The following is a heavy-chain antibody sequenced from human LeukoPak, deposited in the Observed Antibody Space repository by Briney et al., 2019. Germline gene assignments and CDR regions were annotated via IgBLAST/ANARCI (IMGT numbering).Heavy chain of an antibody. J-gene: IGHJ4*02. CDR1: GFTVSSNY. D-gene: IGHD3-22*01. Sequence: GGSLRLSCAASGFTVSSNYMNWVRQAPGKGLEWVSVIYGGGNIYYADSVKGRFTISRDNSKNTLYLQMNSLRAEDTAVYHCAKYYYDSSGYIDYWGQGTLVTVSS. V-gene: IGHV3-53*01. CDR3: AKYYYDSSGYIDY. CDR2: IYGGGNI.